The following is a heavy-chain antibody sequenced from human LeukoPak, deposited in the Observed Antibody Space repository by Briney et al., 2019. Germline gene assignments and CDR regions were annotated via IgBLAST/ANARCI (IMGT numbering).Heavy chain of an antibody. V-gene: IGHV3-23*01. CDR1: GFTFSSCG. Sequence: AGGSLRLSCAASGFTFSSCGMSWVRQAPGKGLEWVSTISASGYNTYYADSVQGRFTISRDNSKNTLYLKMNSLRVEDTAVYYCAKGAEEGVVITSVYYYYMDVWGKGTTVTISS. CDR3: AKGAEEGVVITSVYYYYMDV. D-gene: IGHD3-22*01. J-gene: IGHJ6*03. CDR2: ISASGYNT.